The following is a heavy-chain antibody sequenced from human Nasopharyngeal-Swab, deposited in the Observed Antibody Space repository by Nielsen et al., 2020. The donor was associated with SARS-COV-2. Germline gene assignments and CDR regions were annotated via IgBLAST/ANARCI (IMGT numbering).Heavy chain of an antibody. J-gene: IGHJ4*02. V-gene: IGHV3-30*18. CDR2: ISYDGSNK. CDR3: AKDSFDY. Sequence: VRQAPGKGLEWVAVISYDGSNKYYADSVKGRFTNSRDNSKNTLYLQMNSLRAEDTAVYYCAKDSFDYWGQGTLVTVSS.